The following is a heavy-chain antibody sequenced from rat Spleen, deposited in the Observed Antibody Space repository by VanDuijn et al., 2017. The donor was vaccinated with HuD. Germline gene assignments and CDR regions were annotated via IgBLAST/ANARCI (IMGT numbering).Heavy chain of an antibody. J-gene: IGHJ2*01. CDR1: GFTFSDYN. D-gene: IGHD5-1*01. CDR2: ISYDGDNT. Sequence: EVQLVESGGGLVQPGRSLKLSCAASGFTFSDYNMAWVRQAPKKGLEWVATISYDGDNTYYRDSVKGRFTISRDNARSTLYLQMNSLRAEDTATYYCTNNWEAYYWGQGVMVTVSS. V-gene: IGHV5-7*01. CDR3: TNNWEAYY.